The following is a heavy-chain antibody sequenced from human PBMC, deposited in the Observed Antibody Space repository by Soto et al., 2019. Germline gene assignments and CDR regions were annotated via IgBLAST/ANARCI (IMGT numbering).Heavy chain of an antibody. J-gene: IGHJ4*02. Sequence: ASVKVSCKVSGYTFTGHYIHWVRQAPEQGPEWMGEIGPESGATRYAQKFQGRVTMTRDTSITTVYMELKNLSPDDTAVYYCGRGRSGQIVVFYWGQGTPVTVSS. V-gene: IGHV1-2*02. CDR1: GYTFTGHY. CDR2: IGPESGAT. D-gene: IGHD1-26*01. CDR3: GRGRSGQIVVFY.